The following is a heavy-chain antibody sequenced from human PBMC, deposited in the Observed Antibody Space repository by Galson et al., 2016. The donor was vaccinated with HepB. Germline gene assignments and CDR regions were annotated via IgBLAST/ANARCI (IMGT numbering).Heavy chain of an antibody. V-gene: IGHV3-33*01. J-gene: IGHJ4*02. Sequence: SLRLSCAASGFVFSSYGIHWVRQAPGKGLEWVALIWHDGSNQYYADSVKGRFTISRDNSKNTLYLQMNSLRAEDSAVYYCARESPHIAVPVLDDWGQGTLDTVSS. CDR1: GFVFSSYG. CDR2: IWHDGSNQ. CDR3: ARESPHIAVPVLDD. D-gene: IGHD6-19*01.